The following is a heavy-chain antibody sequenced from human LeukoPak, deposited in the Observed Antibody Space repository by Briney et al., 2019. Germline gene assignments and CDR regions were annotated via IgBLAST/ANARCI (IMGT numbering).Heavy chain of an antibody. Sequence: GGSLRLSCAASGFTFSSYGMHWVRQAPGKGLEWVAAISYDGSNKYYADSVKGRLTISRDSSKNTLYLQLNSLRPEDTAVYYCAKDLTTWIQLWLLGDWGQGTLVTVSS. J-gene: IGHJ4*02. D-gene: IGHD5-18*01. V-gene: IGHV3-30*18. CDR3: AKDLTTWIQLWLLGD. CDR2: ISYDGSNK. CDR1: GFTFSSYG.